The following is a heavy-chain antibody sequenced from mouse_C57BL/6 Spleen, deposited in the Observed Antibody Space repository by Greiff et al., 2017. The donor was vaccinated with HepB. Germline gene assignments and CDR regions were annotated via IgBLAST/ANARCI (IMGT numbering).Heavy chain of an antibody. V-gene: IGHV1-82*01. Sequence: QVQLQQSGPELVKPGASVKISCKASGYAFSSSWMNWVKQRPGKGLEWIGRIYPGDGDTNYNGKFKGKATLTADKSSSTAYMQLSSLTSEDSAVYFCARDYGSSYHDYWGQGTTLTVSS. CDR2: IYPGDGDT. CDR3: ARDYGSSYHDY. CDR1: GYAFSSSW. D-gene: IGHD1-1*01. J-gene: IGHJ2*01.